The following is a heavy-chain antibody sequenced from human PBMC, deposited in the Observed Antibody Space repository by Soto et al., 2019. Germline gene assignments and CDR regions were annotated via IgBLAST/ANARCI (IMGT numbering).Heavy chain of an antibody. Sequence: QVQLVQSGAEVKKPGSSVKVSCKASGGTFSSYAISWVRQAPGQGLEWMGGIIPIFGTANYAQKFQGRVTITADESTSTAYMELSSLRSEDTAVYYCARDWSYYYDSSGYYDYWGQGTLVTVSS. CDR3: ARDWSYYYDSSGYYDY. CDR2: IIPIFGTA. CDR1: GGTFSSYA. J-gene: IGHJ4*02. V-gene: IGHV1-69*01. D-gene: IGHD3-22*01.